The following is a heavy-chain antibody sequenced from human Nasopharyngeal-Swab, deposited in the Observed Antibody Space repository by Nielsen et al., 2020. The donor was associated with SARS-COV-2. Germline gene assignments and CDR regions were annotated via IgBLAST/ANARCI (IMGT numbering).Heavy chain of an antibody. CDR1: GYTLTELS. V-gene: IGHV1-24*01. J-gene: IGHJ5*02. CDR2: FDPEDGET. CDR3: ATGAVVAATGWFDP. Sequence: ASVKVSCKVSGYTLTELSMHWVRQAPGKGLEWMGGFDPEDGETIYAQKFQGRVTMTEDTSTDPAYMELSSLRSEDTAVYYCATGAVVAATGWFDPWGQGTLVTVSS. D-gene: IGHD2-15*01.